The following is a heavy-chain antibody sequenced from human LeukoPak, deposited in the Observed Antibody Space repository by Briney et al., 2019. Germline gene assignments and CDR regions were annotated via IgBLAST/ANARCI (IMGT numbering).Heavy chain of an antibody. CDR1: GGSISSGDYY. J-gene: IGHJ4*02. V-gene: IGHV4-30-4*01. D-gene: IGHD6-13*01. CDR2: IYYSGST. Sequence: SETLSLTCTVSGGSISSGDYYWSWIRQPPGKGLEWIGYIYYSGSTYYNPSLKSRVTISVDASKNQFSLKLSSVTAADTAVYYCARGGQQLAEIDYWGQGTLVTVSS. CDR3: ARGGQQLAEIDY.